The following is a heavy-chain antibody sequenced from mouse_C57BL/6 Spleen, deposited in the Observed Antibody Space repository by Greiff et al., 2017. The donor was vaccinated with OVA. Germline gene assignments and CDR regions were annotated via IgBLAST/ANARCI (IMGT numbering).Heavy chain of an antibody. CDR3: AREKPHCDY. Sequence: EVQLVESGGGLVKPGGSLKLSCAASGFTFSSYAMSWFRQTPEKRLEWVATISDGGSYTYYPDNVKGRFTISRDNAKNNLYLQMSHLKSEDTAMYYCAREKPHCDYWGQGTTLTVSS. CDR1: GFTFSSYA. CDR2: ISDGGSYT. J-gene: IGHJ2*01. V-gene: IGHV5-4*01.